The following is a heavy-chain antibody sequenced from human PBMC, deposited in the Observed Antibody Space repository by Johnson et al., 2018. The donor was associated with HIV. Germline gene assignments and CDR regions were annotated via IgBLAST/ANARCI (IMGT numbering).Heavy chain of an antibody. V-gene: IGHV3-30*18. J-gene: IGHJ3*02. CDR3: AKGDYGDYEGSDAFDI. CDR2: ISYDGSNK. D-gene: IGHD4-17*01. Sequence: QVQLVESRRVLVQPGGSLRLSCAASGFTFSSYGMHWVRQAPGKGLEWVAVISYDGSNKYYADSVKGRFTISRDNSKNTLYLQMNSLRAEDTAVYYCAKGDYGDYEGSDAFDIWGQGTMVTVSS. CDR1: GFTFSSYG.